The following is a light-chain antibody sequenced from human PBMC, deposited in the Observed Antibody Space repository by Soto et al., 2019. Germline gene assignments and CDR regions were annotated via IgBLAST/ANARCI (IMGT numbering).Light chain of an antibody. CDR2: DAS. V-gene: IGKV3-11*01. J-gene: IGKJ4*01. CDR3: QQRSNWRT. Sequence: EIVLTQSPATLSLSPGERATLSCRASQSVSSYLAWYQQKPGQAPRLLIYDASNRATGIPARFSGSGSGTDFTLTISSLESEDFAVDYCQQRSNWRTFGGGTKVESK. CDR1: QSVSSY.